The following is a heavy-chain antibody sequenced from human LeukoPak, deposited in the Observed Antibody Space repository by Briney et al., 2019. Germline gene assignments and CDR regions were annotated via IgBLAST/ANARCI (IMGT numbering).Heavy chain of an antibody. J-gene: IGHJ6*03. CDR2: IYSGGST. D-gene: IGHD6-13*01. V-gene: IGHV3-66*01. Sequence: PGGSLRLSCAASGFTFSSYEMNWVRQAPGKGLEWVSVIYSGGSTYYADSVKGRFAISRDNSKNTLYLQMNSLRAEDTAVYYCARGLAAAGTYYMDVWGKGTTVTISS. CDR1: GFTFSSYE. CDR3: ARGLAAAGTYYMDV.